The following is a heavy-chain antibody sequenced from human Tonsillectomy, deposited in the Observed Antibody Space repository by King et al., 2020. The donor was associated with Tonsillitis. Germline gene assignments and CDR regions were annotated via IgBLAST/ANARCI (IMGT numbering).Heavy chain of an antibody. CDR3: ARDGSSLGVTAANFDY. CDR1: GFTFSSHN. Sequence: VQLVESGGGLVKPGGSLRLSCAASGFTFSSHNMNWARQTPGKGLEWVSFMSSSGSYIYYADSVKGRFTISRDNAKNSLYPQMNSLRAEDTAVYYCARDGSSLGVTAANFDYWGQGTLVTVSS. CDR2: MSSSGSYI. J-gene: IGHJ4*02. D-gene: IGHD2-2*01. V-gene: IGHV3-21*01.